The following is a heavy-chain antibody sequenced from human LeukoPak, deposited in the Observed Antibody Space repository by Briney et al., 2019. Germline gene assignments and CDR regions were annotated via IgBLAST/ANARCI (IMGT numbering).Heavy chain of an antibody. Sequence: SETLSLTCTVSGGSISSYYWSWIRQPPGKGLEWIGYIYYSGSTNYNPSLKSRVTISVDTTKNQFSLKLSSVIAADTAVYYCARLVGEVDTAMAKGFDYWGQGTLVTVSS. D-gene: IGHD5-18*01. CDR3: ARLVGEVDTAMAKGFDY. J-gene: IGHJ4*02. V-gene: IGHV4-59*08. CDR2: IYYSGST. CDR1: GGSISSYY.